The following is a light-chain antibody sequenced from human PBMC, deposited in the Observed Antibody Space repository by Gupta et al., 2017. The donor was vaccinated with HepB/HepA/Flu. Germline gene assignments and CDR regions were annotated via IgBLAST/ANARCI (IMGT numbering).Light chain of an antibody. CDR1: SLRRYY. Sequence: SSALTQDPAVSVALGQTVRITCQGDSLRRYYASWYQQKPGQASILVIYGKNNRPSGIPDRFSGSTSGTTASLTITGAQAEDEADYYCNSRDSSGDLYVFGTGTKVTVL. CDR3: NSRDSSGDLYV. V-gene: IGLV3-19*01. J-gene: IGLJ1*01. CDR2: GKN.